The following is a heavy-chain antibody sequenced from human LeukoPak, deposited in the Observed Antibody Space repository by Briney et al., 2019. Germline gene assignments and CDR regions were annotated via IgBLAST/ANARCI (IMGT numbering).Heavy chain of an antibody. CDR2: ISSSSSYI. J-gene: IGHJ3*02. D-gene: IGHD3-3*01. CDR3: ASLFGVVIATNSDAFDI. V-gene: IGHV3-21*01. CDR1: GFTFSSYS. Sequence: GGSLRLSCAASGFTFSSYSMNWVRQAPGKGLEWVSSISSSSSYIYCADSVKGRFTISRDNAKNSLYLQMNSLRAEDTAVYYCASLFGVVIATNSDAFDIWGQGTMVTVSS.